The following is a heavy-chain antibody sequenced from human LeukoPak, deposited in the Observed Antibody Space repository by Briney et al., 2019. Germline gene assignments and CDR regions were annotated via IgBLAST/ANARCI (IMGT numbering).Heavy chain of an antibody. D-gene: IGHD2-15*01. CDR3: ARESSAELLRNWYFDL. CDR1: GYTFTGYY. V-gene: IGHV1-2*02. CDR2: INPNSGGT. J-gene: IGHJ2*01. Sequence: ASVKVSCKASGYTFTGYYMHWVRQAPGQGLEWMGWINPNSGGTNHAQKFQGRVTMTRDTSISTAYMELSRLRSDDTAVYYCARESSAELLRNWYFDLWGRGTLVTVSS.